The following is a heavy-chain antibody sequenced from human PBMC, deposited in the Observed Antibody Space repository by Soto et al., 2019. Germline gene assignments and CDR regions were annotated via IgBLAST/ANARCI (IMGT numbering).Heavy chain of an antibody. V-gene: IGHV4-59*01. CDR1: GGSISSYY. D-gene: IGHD5-18*01. J-gene: IGHJ4*02. CDR3: ATYSYGYWGYFDY. Sequence: SETLSLTCTVSGGSISSYYWSWIRQPPGKGLEWIGYIYYSGSTNYNPSLKSRVTLSVVTSKNQFSLKLSSVTAADTAVYYCATYSYGYWGYFDYWGQGTLVTVSS. CDR2: IYYSGST.